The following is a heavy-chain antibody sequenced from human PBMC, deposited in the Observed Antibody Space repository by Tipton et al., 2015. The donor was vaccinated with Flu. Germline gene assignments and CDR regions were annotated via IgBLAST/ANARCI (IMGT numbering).Heavy chain of an antibody. CDR2: INSDGSST. D-gene: IGHD2-21*01. CDR1: GFTFSSYW. J-gene: IGHJ6*03. V-gene: IGHV3-74*01. CDR3: ARDPGCGGDCYHYMDV. Sequence: SLRLSCAASGFTFSSYWMRWVRQAPGKGLVWVSRINSDGSSTSYADSVKGRFTISRDNAKNTLYLQMNSLRAEDTAVYYCARDPGCGGDCYHYMDVWGKGTTVTVSS.